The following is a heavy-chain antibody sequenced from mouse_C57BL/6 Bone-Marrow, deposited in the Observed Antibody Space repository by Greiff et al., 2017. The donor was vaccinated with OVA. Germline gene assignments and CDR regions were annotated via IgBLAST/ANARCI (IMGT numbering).Heavy chain of an antibody. CDR3: ARELFYAMDY. CDR2: ISDGGSYT. Sequence: EVKLMESGGGLVKPGGSLKLSCAASGFTFSSYAMSWVRQTPEKRLEWVATISDGGSYTYYPDNVKGRVTISRDTAKNNLYLQMSNLKSEDTAMYYCARELFYAMDYWGQGTSVTVSS. V-gene: IGHV5-4*01. CDR1: GFTFSSYA. J-gene: IGHJ4*01.